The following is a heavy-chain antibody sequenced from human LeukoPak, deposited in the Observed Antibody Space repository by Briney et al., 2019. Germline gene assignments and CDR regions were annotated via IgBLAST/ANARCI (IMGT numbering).Heavy chain of an antibody. CDR2: IWYDGSKK. D-gene: IGHD3-10*01. Sequence: GGSLRLSCAASGFTFSNAWMSWVRQAPGKGLEWVAIIWYDGSKKYYADSVKGRFTISRDDSKNTLYVQMNSLRVEDTAVYYCARAVQGVTLDYWGQGTLVTVSS. CDR3: ARAVQGVTLDY. J-gene: IGHJ4*02. V-gene: IGHV3-33*08. CDR1: GFTFSNAW.